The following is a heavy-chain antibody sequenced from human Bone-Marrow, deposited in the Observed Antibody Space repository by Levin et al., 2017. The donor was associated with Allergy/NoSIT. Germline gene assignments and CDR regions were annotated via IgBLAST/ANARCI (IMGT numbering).Heavy chain of an antibody. D-gene: IGHD1-7*01. CDR3: AKYGNYGTGRFFDL. J-gene: IGHJ2*01. CDR1: GFTFSNSA. Sequence: PGGSLRLSCAGSGFTFSNSAMGWVRQAPGKGLEWVSSIRSSDTDTFYPDSVKGRFTISRDNSKNTLYLQMSSLRTEDTAVYYCAKYGNYGTGRFFDLWGRGTLVTVSS. CDR2: IRSSDTDT. V-gene: IGHV3-23*01.